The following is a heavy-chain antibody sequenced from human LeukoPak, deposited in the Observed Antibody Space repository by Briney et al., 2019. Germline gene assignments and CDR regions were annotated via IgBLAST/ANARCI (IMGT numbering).Heavy chain of an antibody. D-gene: IGHD5-24*01. Sequence: GGSLRLSCAASRFTFSDYYMSWIRQAPGKGLEWVSSISSSDNTIYYTDSVKGRFAISRDNAKNSLYLHMKSLRAEDTAVYYCARGFYTYDQWGQGTLVTVSS. CDR3: ARGFYTYDQ. CDR1: RFTFSDYY. CDR2: ISSSDNTI. V-gene: IGHV3-11*04. J-gene: IGHJ5*02.